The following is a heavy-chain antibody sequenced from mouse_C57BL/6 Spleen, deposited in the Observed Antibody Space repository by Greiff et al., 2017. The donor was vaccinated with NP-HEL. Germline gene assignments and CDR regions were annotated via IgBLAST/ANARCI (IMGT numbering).Heavy chain of an antibody. D-gene: IGHD1-1*01. Sequence: VQLQQSGAELVRPGASVTLSCKASGYTFTDYEMHWVKQTPVHGLEWIGAIDPEPGGTAYNQKFKGKAILTADKSSSTAYMELRSLTSEDSAVYYCTSSLYYGSSFYFDYWGQGTTLTVSS. V-gene: IGHV1-15*01. J-gene: IGHJ2*01. CDR3: TSSLYYGSSFYFDY. CDR2: IDPEPGGT. CDR1: GYTFTDYE.